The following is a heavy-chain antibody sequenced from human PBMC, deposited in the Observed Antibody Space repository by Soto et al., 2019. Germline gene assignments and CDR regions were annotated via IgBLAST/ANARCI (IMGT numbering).Heavy chain of an antibody. CDR2: IVPLSGAT. CDR1: GGSLNNYL. CDR3: ARGGVDTVTFDY. V-gene: IGHV1-69*01. Sequence: QVQLVQSGAEMKKPGSSVKVSCKASGGSLNNYLITWVRQAPGQGLEWLGEIVPLSGATNSAQKFQGRVTITADDSTKTAYMELRSLRPEDTAMYFGARGGVDTVTFDYWGQGTVVPVSS. D-gene: IGHD5-18*01. J-gene: IGHJ4*02.